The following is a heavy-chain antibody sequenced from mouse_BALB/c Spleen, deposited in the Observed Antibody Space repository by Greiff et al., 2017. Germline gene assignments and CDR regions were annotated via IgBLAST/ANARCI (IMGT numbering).Heavy chain of an antibody. CDR3: ARDYYDYDAGFAY. CDR1: GYNFTSYW. J-gene: IGHJ3*01. Sequence: VQLQQPGAELVKPGTSVKLSCKASGYNFTSYWINWVKLRPGQGLEWIGDIYPGSGSTNYNEKFKSKATLTVDTSSSTAYMQLSSLASEDSALYYCARDYYDYDAGFAYWGQGTLVTVSA. D-gene: IGHD2-4*01. V-gene: IGHV1-55*01. CDR2: IYPGSGST.